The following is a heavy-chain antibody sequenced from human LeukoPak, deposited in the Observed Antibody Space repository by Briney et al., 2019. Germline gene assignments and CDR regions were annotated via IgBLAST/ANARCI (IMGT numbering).Heavy chain of an antibody. CDR3: ARDLSKLYGDYGRYNWFDP. J-gene: IGHJ5*02. D-gene: IGHD4-17*01. V-gene: IGHV3-7*01. CDR2: IKQDGSEK. CDR1: RFTFSNYW. Sequence: GGSLRLSCAASRFTFSNYWMSWVRQAPGKGLEWVANIKQDGSEKYYVDSVKGRFTISRDNAKNSLYLQMNSLRAEDTAVYYCARDLSKLYGDYGRYNWFDPWGQGTLVTVSS.